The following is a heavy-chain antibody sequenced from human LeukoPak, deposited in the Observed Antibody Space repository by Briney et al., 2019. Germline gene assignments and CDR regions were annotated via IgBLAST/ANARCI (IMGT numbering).Heavy chain of an antibody. Sequence: GGPLRLSCAASGFTVSSNYMSWVRQAPGKGLEWVSVIYSGGSTYYADSVKGRFTISRDNSKNTLYLQMNSLRAEDTAVYYCARVKSSSWSYYYYYGMDVWGQGTTVTVSS. V-gene: IGHV3-53*01. CDR2: IYSGGST. CDR3: ARVKSSSWSYYYYYGMDV. J-gene: IGHJ6*02. CDR1: GFTVSSNY. D-gene: IGHD6-13*01.